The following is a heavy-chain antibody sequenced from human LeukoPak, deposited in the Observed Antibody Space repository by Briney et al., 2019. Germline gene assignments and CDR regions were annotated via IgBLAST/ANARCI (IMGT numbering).Heavy chain of an antibody. CDR1: GFTFSSYG. V-gene: IGHV3-23*01. CDR2: ISGSGGST. J-gene: IGHJ4*02. D-gene: IGHD2-15*01. Sequence: GGTLRLSCAASGFTFSSYGMSWVRQAPGKGLEWVSTISGSGGSTYYADSVKGRFTISRDNSKNTLSLQMNSLRAEDTAVYYCAKRADVVVVVAAVDYWGQGTLVIVSS. CDR3: AKRADVVVVVAAVDY.